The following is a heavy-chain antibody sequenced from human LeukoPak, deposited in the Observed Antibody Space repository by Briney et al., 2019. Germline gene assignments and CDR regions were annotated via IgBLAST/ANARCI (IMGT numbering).Heavy chain of an antibody. CDR3: AKVSRGYYTNDAFHI. Sequence: GGSLRLSCAASGFTFSSYAMSWGRKAPGQGLEWVSASSGCGGGTYYADSLKGRFTISRDNSQNTLYLQMNSLSADDAALYYCAKVSRGYYTNDAFHIWAQKTMDTVSS. J-gene: IGHJ3*02. V-gene: IGHV3-23*01. CDR1: GFTFSSYA. D-gene: IGHD3-3*01. CDR2: SSGCGGGT.